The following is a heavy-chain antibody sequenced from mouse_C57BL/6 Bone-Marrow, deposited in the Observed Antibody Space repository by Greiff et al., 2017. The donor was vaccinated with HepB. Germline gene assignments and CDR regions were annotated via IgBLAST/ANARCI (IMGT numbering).Heavy chain of an antibody. CDR2: IWRGGST. CDR1: GFSLTSYG. Sequence: QVQLQQSGPGLVQPSQRLSITCTVSGFSLTSYGVHWVRQSPGKGLEWLGVIWRGGSTDYNAAFMSRLSITKDNSKSQVFFKMNSQQADDTAIYYCAKKGDGVYAMDYWGQGTSVTVSS. CDR3: AKKGDGVYAMDY. D-gene: IGHD1-1*02. J-gene: IGHJ4*01. V-gene: IGHV2-5*01.